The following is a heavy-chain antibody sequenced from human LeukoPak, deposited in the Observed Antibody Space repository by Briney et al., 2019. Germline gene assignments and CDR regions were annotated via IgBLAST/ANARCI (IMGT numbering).Heavy chain of an antibody. V-gene: IGHV4-39*07. Sequence: SETLSLTCTVSGGSISSSSYYWGWIRQPPGKGLEWIGSIYYSGSTYYNPSLKSRVTISVDTSKNQFSLKLSSVTAADTAVYYCARDICGAGSCYDDYWGQGALVTVSS. D-gene: IGHD2-15*01. CDR1: GGSISSSSYY. CDR3: ARDICGAGSCYDDY. CDR2: IYYSGST. J-gene: IGHJ4*02.